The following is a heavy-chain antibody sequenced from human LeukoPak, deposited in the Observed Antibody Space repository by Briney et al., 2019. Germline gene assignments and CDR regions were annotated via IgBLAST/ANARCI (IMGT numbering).Heavy chain of an antibody. CDR1: GYTFTSYY. CDR2: INPSGGST. D-gene: IGHD4-17*01. V-gene: IGHV1-46*01. J-gene: IGHJ4*02. CDR3: AREATVTTSFDY. Sequence: ASVKVSCKASGYTFTSYYMRWVRQAPGQGLEWMGIINPSGGSTSYAQKFQGRVTMTRDTSTSTVYMELSSLRSEDTAVYYCAREATVTTSFDYWGQGTLVTVSS.